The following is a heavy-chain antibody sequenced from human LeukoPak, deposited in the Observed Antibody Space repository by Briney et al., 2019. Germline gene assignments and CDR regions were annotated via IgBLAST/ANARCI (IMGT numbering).Heavy chain of an antibody. CDR3: ARETSQKGAHYMDV. Sequence: GGSLRLSCAASGFTFSSYSMNWVRQAPGKGLEWVSSISSSSSYIYYADSVKGRFTISRDNAKNSLYLQMNSLRAEDTAVYYCARETSQKGAHYMDVWGKGTTVTISS. J-gene: IGHJ6*03. D-gene: IGHD3-16*01. V-gene: IGHV3-21*01. CDR1: GFTFSSYS. CDR2: ISSSSSYI.